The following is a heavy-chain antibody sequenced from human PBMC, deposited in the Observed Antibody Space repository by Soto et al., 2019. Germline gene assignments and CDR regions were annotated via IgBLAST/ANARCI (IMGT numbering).Heavy chain of an antibody. CDR3: ARSQFWSGYFAGYYYYGMDV. CDR1: GYTFTNYA. Sequence: SVKVSCKASGYTFTNYAIHWVRQAPGQRLEWMGGIIPIFGTANYAQKFQGRVTITADESTSTAYMELSSLRSEDTAVYYCARSQFWSGYFAGYYYYGMDVWGQGTTVTVSS. J-gene: IGHJ6*02. CDR2: IIPIFGTA. D-gene: IGHD3-3*01. V-gene: IGHV1-69*13.